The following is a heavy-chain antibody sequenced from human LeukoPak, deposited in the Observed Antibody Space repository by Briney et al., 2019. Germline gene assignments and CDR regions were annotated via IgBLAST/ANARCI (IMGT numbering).Heavy chain of an antibody. V-gene: IGHV3-74*01. D-gene: IGHD6-13*01. J-gene: IGHJ4*02. CDR3: ARCIAAAGVDY. CDR2: INSDGSST. CDR1: GFTFSSYW. Sequence: GGSLRLSCAASGFTFSSYWMHWVRQAPGKGLVWVPRINSDGSSTSYADSAKGRFTISRDNAKNTLYLQMNSLRAEDTAVYYCARCIAAAGVDYWGQGTLVTVSS.